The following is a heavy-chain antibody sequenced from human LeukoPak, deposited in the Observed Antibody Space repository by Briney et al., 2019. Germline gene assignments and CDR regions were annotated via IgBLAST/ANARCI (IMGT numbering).Heavy chain of an antibody. CDR1: GYSFTSYW. J-gene: IGHJ3*02. CDR3: ANVGPLECYDSSGYFGAFDN. V-gene: IGHV5-51*01. CDR2: IYPGDSDT. Sequence: GESLKISCKGSGYSFTSYWIGWVRQMPGKGLEWMGIIYPGDSDTRYSPSFQGQVTISADKSISTAYLQWSSLKASDTDMYYCANVGPLECYDSSGYFGAFDNWGQATMVTVSS. D-gene: IGHD3-22*01.